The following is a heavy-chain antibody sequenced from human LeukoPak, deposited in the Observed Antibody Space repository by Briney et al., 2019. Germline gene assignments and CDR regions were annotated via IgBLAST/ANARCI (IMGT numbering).Heavy chain of an antibody. Sequence: SVKVSCKASGGTFSSYAISWVRQAPGQGLEWMGGIIPIFGTANYAQKFQGRVTITTDESTSTAYMELSSLRSEDTAVYYCARPNDYSNYDDALDYWGQGTLVTVSS. V-gene: IGHV1-69*05. D-gene: IGHD4-11*01. CDR1: GGTFSSYA. J-gene: IGHJ4*02. CDR3: ARPNDYSNYDDALDY. CDR2: IIPIFGTA.